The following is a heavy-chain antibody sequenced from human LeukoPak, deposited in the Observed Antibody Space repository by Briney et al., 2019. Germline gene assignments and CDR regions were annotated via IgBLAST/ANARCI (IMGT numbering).Heavy chain of an antibody. J-gene: IGHJ3*02. D-gene: IGHD5-18*01. CDR2: ILPGEYEP. CDR1: GHCFTSYR. V-gene: IGHV5-51*01. CDR3: ARHPLGYSYGSDAFEI. Sequence: LGEYLKLSCKGFGHCFTSYRIGWVRPMTGKGLEWMGLILPGEYEPRKKPSFQGQVTNSADKSLSPAYLQWSSLKASYSAMYYWARHPLGYSYGSDAFEIWGQGTMVTVSS.